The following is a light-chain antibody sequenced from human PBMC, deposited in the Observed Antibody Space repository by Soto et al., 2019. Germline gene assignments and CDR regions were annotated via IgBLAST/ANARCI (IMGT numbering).Light chain of an antibody. CDR2: DAS. CDR1: ADVSSSY. Sequence: EIVLTQSPDTLSLYPGERATLSCGASADVSSSYVAWYQQKSGLAPRLLIHDASSRATGIPDRFSGSKSGTEFTLTIRRLEPEDAAVYYCQQYGSSPITFGQGTRLEI. J-gene: IGKJ5*01. V-gene: IGKV3D-20*01. CDR3: QQYGSSPIT.